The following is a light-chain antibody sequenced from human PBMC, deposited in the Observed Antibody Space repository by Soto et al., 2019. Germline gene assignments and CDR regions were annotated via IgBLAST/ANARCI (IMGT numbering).Light chain of an antibody. Sequence: EIVLTQSPAALSLSPGERATLSCRPSRTVSDYLAGYQQKPGQSPRLIVYGASNRATGIPARFSGSGAGTDFTLTIVTLEPEDFAVYYCQQRSNWPPATFGQGTRLEIK. J-gene: IGKJ5*01. CDR3: QQRSNWPPAT. V-gene: IGKV3-11*01. CDR1: RTVSDY. CDR2: GAS.